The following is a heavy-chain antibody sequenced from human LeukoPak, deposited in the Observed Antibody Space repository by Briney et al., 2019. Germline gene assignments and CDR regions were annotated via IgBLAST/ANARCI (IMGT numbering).Heavy chain of an antibody. CDR3: VQRRDAFDI. CDR1: GFTFSSYA. J-gene: IGHJ3*02. CDR2: ISGSGGST. V-gene: IGHV3-23*01. Sequence: PGGSLRLSCAASGFTFSSYAMSWVRQALGKGLEWVSAISGSGGSTYYADSVKGRFTISRDNSKNTLYLQMNSLRAEDTAVYYCVQRRDAFDIWGQGTMVTVSS.